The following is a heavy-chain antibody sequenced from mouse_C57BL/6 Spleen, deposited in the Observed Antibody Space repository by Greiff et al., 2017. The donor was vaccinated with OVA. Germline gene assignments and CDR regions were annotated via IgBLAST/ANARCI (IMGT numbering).Heavy chain of an antibody. D-gene: IGHD2-12*01. V-gene: IGHV1-59*01. Sequence: QVQLQQPGAELVRPGTSVKLSCKASGYTFTSYWMHWVKQRPGQGLEWIGVIDPSDSYTNYNQKFKGKATLTVDTSSSTAYMQLSSLTSEDSAVYYCARSYEPYWYFDVWGTGTTVTVSS. CDR2: IDPSDSYT. CDR3: ARSYEPYWYFDV. J-gene: IGHJ1*03. CDR1: GYTFTSYW.